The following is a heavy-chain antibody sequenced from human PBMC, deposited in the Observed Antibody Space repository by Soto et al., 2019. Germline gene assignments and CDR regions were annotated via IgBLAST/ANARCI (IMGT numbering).Heavy chain of an antibody. V-gene: IGHV4-59*08. CDR1: GGSISPYY. Sequence: QVQLQESGPGRVKPSETLSLTCTASGGSISPYYWCWIRQPPGEGMEWLGYIYYSGYTNYNPSLKSRLTISVDTSKNQCSLRLSSVTAADTAVYFCARLIRDASGSYRLDYWGRGTLVTVSS. CDR3: ARLIRDASGSYRLDY. D-gene: IGHD3-10*01. J-gene: IGHJ4*02. CDR2: IYYSGYT.